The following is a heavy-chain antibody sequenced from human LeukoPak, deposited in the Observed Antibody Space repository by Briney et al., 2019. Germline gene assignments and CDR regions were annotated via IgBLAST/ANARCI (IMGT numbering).Heavy chain of an antibody. CDR2: IYNSGST. CDR3: ARAKPNWNPPDY. V-gene: IGHV4-59*08. J-gene: IGHJ4*02. Sequence: SETLSLSCTVSGDSVSSNYWSWIRQPPGKGLEWIGYIYNSGSTSYNPSIKSRVTISVDTSKNQFSLKLSSVTAADTAVYYCARAKPNWNPPDYWGQGTLVTVSS. CDR1: GDSVSSNY. D-gene: IGHD1-1*01.